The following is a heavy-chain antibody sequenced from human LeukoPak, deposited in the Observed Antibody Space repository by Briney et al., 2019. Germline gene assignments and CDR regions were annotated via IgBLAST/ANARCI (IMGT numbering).Heavy chain of an antibody. Sequence: SETLSLTCTVSDGSISTYYWNWIRQPPGKGLERIGYIYYSGNTNYNPSLKSRLTISIDTSKNQFSLTLRSVTAADTAVYYCARETHYYYDTSGHYDGWGQGTLVTVSS. J-gene: IGHJ4*02. CDR3: ARETHYYYDTSGHYDG. CDR2: IYYSGNT. CDR1: DGSISTYY. V-gene: IGHV4-59*01. D-gene: IGHD3-22*01.